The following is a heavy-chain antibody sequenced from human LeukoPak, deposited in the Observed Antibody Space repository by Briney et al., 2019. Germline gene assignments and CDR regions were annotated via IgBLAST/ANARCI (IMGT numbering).Heavy chain of an antibody. CDR2: MSSSDDGR. D-gene: IGHD2-15*01. J-gene: IGHJ4*02. CDR3: AKAPVTSCRGAFCYPFDY. Sequence: GGSLRLSCAASGFTFSSYAMSWVRQAPGKGLEWVSAMSSSDDGRYYAASVRGRFTISRDTSRSTLYLQMNSLRAEDAAVYYCAKAPVTSCRGAFCYPFDYWGQGTLVTASS. CDR1: GFTFSSYA. V-gene: IGHV3-23*01.